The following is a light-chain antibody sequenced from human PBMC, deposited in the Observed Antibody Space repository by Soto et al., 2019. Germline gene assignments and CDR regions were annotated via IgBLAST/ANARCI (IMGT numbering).Light chain of an antibody. V-gene: IGLV1-44*01. J-gene: IGLJ3*02. CDR3: AAWDDSMNGWV. Sequence: QSVVTQPPSASGTPGQRVTISCSGNSSNIGSNTVIWYQQLPGTAPKLLIYSNNKRPSGVPDRFSGSKSGTSASLAISGLQSEDEADYYCAAWDDSMNGWVFGGGTKLTVL. CDR1: SSNIGSNT. CDR2: SNN.